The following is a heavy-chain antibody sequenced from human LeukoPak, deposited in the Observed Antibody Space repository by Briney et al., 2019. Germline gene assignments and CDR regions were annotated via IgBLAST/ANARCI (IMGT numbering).Heavy chain of an antibody. J-gene: IGHJ3*02. D-gene: IGHD3-3*01. V-gene: IGHV4-39*01. CDR3: ARHRLEGDTFDI. CDR2: KYYSGDT. Sequence: SETLSLTCTVSGGSINSSDHYWAWIRQPPGKGLEWIGSKYYSGDTYYSPSLKSRVTISVDTSRNKFALKLNSVTAADTAVYLCARHRLEGDTFDIWGQGTKVTVSS. CDR1: GGSINSSDHY.